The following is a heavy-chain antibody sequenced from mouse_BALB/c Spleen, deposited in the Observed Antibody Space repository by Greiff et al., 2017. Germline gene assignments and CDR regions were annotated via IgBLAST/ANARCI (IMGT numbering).Heavy chain of an antibody. Sequence: QVQLKQSGAELVRPGSSVKISCKASGYAFSSYWMNWVKQRPGQGLEWIGQIYPGDGDTNYNGKFKGKATLTADKSSSTAYMQLSSLTSEDSAVYFCARWGTTVVEGYWGQGTTLTVSS. CDR1: GYAFSSYW. J-gene: IGHJ2*01. CDR2: IYPGDGDT. V-gene: IGHV1-80*01. D-gene: IGHD1-1*01. CDR3: ARWGTTVVEGY.